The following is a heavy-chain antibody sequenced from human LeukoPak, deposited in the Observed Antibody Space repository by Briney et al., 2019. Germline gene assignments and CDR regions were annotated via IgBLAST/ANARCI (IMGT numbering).Heavy chain of an antibody. D-gene: IGHD3-22*01. V-gene: IGHV3-30*02. J-gene: IGHJ4*02. CDR2: IRYDGNNK. CDR1: GFTFNSCG. Sequence: GGSLRLSCAASGFTFNSCGMHWVRQAPGKGLEWVAFIRYDGNNKYYADSVKGRFTISRDNSKNTLYLQMNSLRAEDTAVYYCAKGDSSSYPYYFDYWGQGTLVTVSS. CDR3: AKGDSSSYPYYFDY.